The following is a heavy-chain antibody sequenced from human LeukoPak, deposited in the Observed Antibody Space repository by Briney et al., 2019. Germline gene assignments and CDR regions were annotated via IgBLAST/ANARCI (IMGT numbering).Heavy chain of an antibody. J-gene: IGHJ4*02. CDR1: GGSISNYY. CDR3: ARVLLWFGELSHFDY. V-gene: IGHV4-59*12. Sequence: SETLSLTCTVSGGSISNYYWSWIRQSPGKGLEWIGYIYYTGNTNYNPSLESRVIISVDTSKNQFSLKLSSVTAADTAVYYCARVLLWFGELSHFDYWGQGTLVTVSS. CDR2: IYYTGNT. D-gene: IGHD3-10*01.